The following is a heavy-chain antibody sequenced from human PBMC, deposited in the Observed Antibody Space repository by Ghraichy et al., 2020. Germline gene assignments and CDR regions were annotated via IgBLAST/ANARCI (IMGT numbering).Heavy chain of an antibody. CDR3: ARGSDDYVWGTYYFDY. J-gene: IGHJ4*02. V-gene: IGHV4-34*01. CDR1: GGSFSGYY. D-gene: IGHD3-16*01. CDR2: INHSGST. Sequence: SETLSLTCAVYGGSFSGYYWSWIRQPPGKGLEWIGEINHSGSTNYNPSLKSRVTISVDTSKNQFSLKLSSVTAADTAVYYCARGSDDYVWGTYYFDYWGQGTLVTVSS.